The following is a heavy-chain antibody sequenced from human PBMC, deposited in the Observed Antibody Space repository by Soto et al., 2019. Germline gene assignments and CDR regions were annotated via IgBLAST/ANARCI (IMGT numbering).Heavy chain of an antibody. CDR1: GGSISSGGYY. D-gene: IGHD5-18*01. CDR3: AGVRRGYSYGYVGWYFDL. J-gene: IGHJ2*01. CDR2: IYYSGST. V-gene: IGHV4-31*03. Sequence: QVQLQESGPGLVKPSQTLSLTCTVSGGSISSGGYYWSWIRQHPGKGLEWIGYIYYSGSTYYNPSLKSRVTISVDTSKNQFSLKLSSVTAAGTAVYYCAGVRRGYSYGYVGWYFDLWGRGTLVTVSS.